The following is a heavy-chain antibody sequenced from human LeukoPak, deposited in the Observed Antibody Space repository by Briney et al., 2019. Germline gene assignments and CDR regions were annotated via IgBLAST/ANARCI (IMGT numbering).Heavy chain of an antibody. V-gene: IGHV1-69*05. CDR3: ARDDSWTGYRFDY. CDR1: GGTFSSYA. D-gene: IGHD3/OR15-3a*01. CDR2: IIPMFGSI. J-gene: IGHJ4*02. Sequence: SVKVSCKASGGTFSSYAINWVRQAPGQGLEWMGGIIPMFGSINYAQKWQGRLTITTDESTGTAYMELRSLRSEDTAVYYCARDDSWTGYRFDYWGQGTLVTVSS.